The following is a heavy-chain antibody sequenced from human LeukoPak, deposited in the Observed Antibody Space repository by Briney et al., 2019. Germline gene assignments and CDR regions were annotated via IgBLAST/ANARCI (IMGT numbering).Heavy chain of an antibody. D-gene: IGHD3-10*01. Sequence: PGGSLRLSCAASGFTFSSYVMHWVRQAPGKGLEWVAIISYDGSNEYYADSVKGRFTISRDNAKNSLYLQMNSLRAEDTAFYYCARDDYGSGSWNDYWGQGTLVTVSS. CDR1: GFTFSSYV. V-gene: IGHV3-30*04. CDR2: ISYDGSNE. J-gene: IGHJ4*02. CDR3: ARDDYGSGSWNDY.